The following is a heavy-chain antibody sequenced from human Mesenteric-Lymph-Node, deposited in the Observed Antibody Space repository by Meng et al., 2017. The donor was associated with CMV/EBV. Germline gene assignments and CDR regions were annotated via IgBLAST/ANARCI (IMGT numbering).Heavy chain of an antibody. J-gene: IGHJ6*02. CDR2: ISAYNGNT. Sequence: RQAPGQGLEWMGWISAYNGNTNYAQKLQGRVTMTTDTSTSTAYMELRSLRSDDTAVYYCARDLVGIVVVPAAINAAGYYYYYGMDVWGQGTTVTVSS. CDR3: ARDLVGIVVVPAAINAAGYYYYYGMDV. D-gene: IGHD2-2*03. V-gene: IGHV1-18*01.